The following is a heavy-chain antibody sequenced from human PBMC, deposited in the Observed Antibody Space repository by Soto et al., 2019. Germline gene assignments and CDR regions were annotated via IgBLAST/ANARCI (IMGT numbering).Heavy chain of an antibody. J-gene: IGHJ5*02. CDR3: ARGEELTVFRGGWFDT. CDR2: VNPNGGST. V-gene: IGHV1-46*03. CDR1: GYKFINYY. D-gene: IGHD3-10*01. Sequence: QVQLVQSGPEVEKPGASVKVSCQASGYKFINYYMHWVRQAPGQGLEWVGMVNPNGGSTSYPQKFQGRVTMTRDTSTNTVFMELSGLTFEDTAVYFCARGEELTVFRGGWFDTWGQGSLVIVSS.